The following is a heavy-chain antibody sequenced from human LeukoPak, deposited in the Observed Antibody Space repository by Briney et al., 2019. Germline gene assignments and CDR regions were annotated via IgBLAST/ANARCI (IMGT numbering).Heavy chain of an antibody. V-gene: IGHV4-59*01. CDR3: ARDLLYCGGDCYPDL. CDR1: GGSISSYY. D-gene: IGHD2-21*02. J-gene: IGHJ5*02. CDR2: IYYSGST. Sequence: SETLSLTCTVSGGSISSYYWSWIRQPPGKGLEWIGYIYYSGSTNYNPSLKSRVTISVDTSKNQFSLKVSSVTAADTAVYYCARDLLYCGGDCYPDLWGQGTLVTVSS.